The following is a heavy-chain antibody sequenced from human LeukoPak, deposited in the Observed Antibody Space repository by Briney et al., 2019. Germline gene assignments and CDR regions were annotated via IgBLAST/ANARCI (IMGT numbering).Heavy chain of an antibody. CDR2: IYYSGST. D-gene: IGHD5-12*01. J-gene: IGHJ4*02. V-gene: IGHV4-59*01. CDR1: GGSISSYY. CDR3: ARAPWRTFFDY. Sequence: SETLSLTCTVSGGSISSYYWSWIRQPPGKGLEWIGYIYYSGSTNYNPSLKSRVTISVDTSKNQFSLKLSSVTAADTAVYYCARAPWRTFFDYWGQGNLVTVSS.